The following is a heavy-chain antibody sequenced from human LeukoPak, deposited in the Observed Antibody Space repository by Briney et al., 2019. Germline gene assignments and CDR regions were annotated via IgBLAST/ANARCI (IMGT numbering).Heavy chain of an antibody. Sequence: PGGSLRLSCAASGFTFSSYAMHWVRQAPGKGLEWVAIISNDGSNKYYADSVKGRFTLSRENSKYTVYLQMNSLRAEDTAVYYCARAYYDIHGYYYFDYWGQGALVTVSS. CDR3: ARAYYDIHGYYYFDY. CDR2: ISNDGSNK. D-gene: IGHD3-22*01. J-gene: IGHJ4*02. V-gene: IGHV3-30-3*01. CDR1: GFTFSSYA.